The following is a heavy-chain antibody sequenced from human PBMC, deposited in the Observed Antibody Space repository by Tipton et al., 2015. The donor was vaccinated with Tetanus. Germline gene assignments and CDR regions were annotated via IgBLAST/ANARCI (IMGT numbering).Heavy chain of an antibody. CDR2: IYFEGST. J-gene: IGHJ5*02. CDR1: GASISDKKYY. Sequence: SGASISDKKYYWGWIRQAPGKGLEWIASIYFEGSTYYSPSLKSRLTIDVDTSQNLFSLRLTSVTAAVTAVYYCARHLYGYWFDPWGQGALVTVSS. V-gene: IGHV4-39*02. D-gene: IGHD2/OR15-2a*01. CDR3: ARHLYGYWFDP.